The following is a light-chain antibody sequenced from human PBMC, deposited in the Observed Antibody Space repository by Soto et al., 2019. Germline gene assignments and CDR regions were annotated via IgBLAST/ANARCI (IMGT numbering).Light chain of an antibody. J-gene: IGKJ5*01. Sequence: DMQLTRSPSSLSASVGDRVTITCQASQDISNYLNWYQQKPGKAPKLLIYDASSMETGVPSRFSGRGSGTNFTLTISSLQPEDVGTYYCQQYDSFPTFGQGTRLEIK. CDR1: QDISNY. V-gene: IGKV1-33*01. CDR2: DAS. CDR3: QQYDSFPT.